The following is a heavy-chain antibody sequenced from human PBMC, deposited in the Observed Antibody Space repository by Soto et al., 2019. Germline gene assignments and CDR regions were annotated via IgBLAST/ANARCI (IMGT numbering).Heavy chain of an antibody. Sequence: QVQLVQSGAEEKKPGASVKVSCKASGYTFTSYAMHWVRQAPGQRREWMGWINAGNGNTKYSQKFQGRVTLTRDTSASTAYMALSSLRSEDTAVYYCASESYGGEFDYWGQGTLVPVSS. CDR2: INAGNGNT. V-gene: IGHV1-3*05. CDR3: ASESYGGEFDY. CDR1: GYTFTSYA. J-gene: IGHJ4*02. D-gene: IGHD4-17*01.